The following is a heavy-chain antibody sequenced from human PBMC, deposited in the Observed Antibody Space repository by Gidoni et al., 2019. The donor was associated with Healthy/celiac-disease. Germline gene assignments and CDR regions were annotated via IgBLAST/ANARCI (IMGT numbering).Heavy chain of an antibody. CDR3: ANYDFWSPSHYYYYMDV. CDR2: ISGSGGST. D-gene: IGHD3-3*01. J-gene: IGHJ6*03. CDR1: GVTFSSYA. V-gene: IGHV3-23*01. Sequence: EVQLLESGGGLVQPGGALRLCWAASGVTFSSYAMSWVRQAPGKGLEWVSAISGSGGSTYYAASVKGRFTISRDNSKNTLYLQMNSLRAEVTAVYYCANYDFWSPSHYYYYMDVWGKGTTVTVSS.